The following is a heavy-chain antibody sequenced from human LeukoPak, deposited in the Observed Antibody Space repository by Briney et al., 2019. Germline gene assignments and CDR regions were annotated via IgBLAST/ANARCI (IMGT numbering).Heavy chain of an antibody. Sequence: PSETLSLTCTVSGDSISSSGDYWGWIRQPPGKGLEWIGNIYYSGSTYYSPSLKSRVTIAVDTSKNQFSLKLTSVTAADTAVYYCARVGATYPHYYMDVWGKGTTVTVAS. CDR3: ARVGATYPHYYMDV. CDR2: IYYSGST. J-gene: IGHJ6*03. CDR1: GDSISSSGDY. V-gene: IGHV4-39*01. D-gene: IGHD3-16*01.